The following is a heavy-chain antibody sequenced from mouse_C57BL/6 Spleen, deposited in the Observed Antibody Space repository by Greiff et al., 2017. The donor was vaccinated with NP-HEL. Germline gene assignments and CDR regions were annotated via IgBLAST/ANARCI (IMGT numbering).Heavy chain of an antibody. D-gene: IGHD1-1*01. CDR2: IFPGCGST. Sequence: QVQLKQSGPELVKPGASVKISCKASGYTFTDYYINWVKQRPGQGLEWIGCIFPGCGSTYYNEKFKGKATLTVDKSSSTAYMLLCSLTSEDSAVYFCARSGDYGSSPYWYFDVWGTGTTVTVSS. V-gene: IGHV1-75*01. CDR3: ARSGDYGSSPYWYFDV. J-gene: IGHJ1*03. CDR1: GYTFTDYY.